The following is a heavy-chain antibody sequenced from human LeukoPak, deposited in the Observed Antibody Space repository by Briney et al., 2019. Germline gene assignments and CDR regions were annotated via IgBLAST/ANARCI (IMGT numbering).Heavy chain of an antibody. V-gene: IGHV3-53*01. CDR2: IYSGGST. CDR1: GSTVSSNY. Sequence: PGGSLRLSCAASGSTVSSNYMSWVRQAPGKGLEWVSVIYSGGSTYYADSVKGRFTISRDNSKNTLYLQMNSLRAEDTAVYYCARVRGVIIGWFDPWGQGTLVTVSS. D-gene: IGHD3-10*01. CDR3: ARVRGVIIGWFDP. J-gene: IGHJ5*02.